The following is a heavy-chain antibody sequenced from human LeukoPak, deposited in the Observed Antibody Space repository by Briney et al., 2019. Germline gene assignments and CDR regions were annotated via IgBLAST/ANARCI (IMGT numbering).Heavy chain of an antibody. CDR2: IRFDGSNT. CDR3: AKVYCSSTSCFDY. D-gene: IGHD2-2*01. J-gene: IGHJ4*02. Sequence: PGGSLRLSCAASGFTFSSYWMSWVRQAPGKGLEWVALIRFDGSNTYYADSVKGRFTISRDNSKNTLYLQMNSLRAEDTAVYYCAKVYCSSTSCFDYWGQGTLVTVSS. CDR1: GFTFSSYW. V-gene: IGHV3-30*02.